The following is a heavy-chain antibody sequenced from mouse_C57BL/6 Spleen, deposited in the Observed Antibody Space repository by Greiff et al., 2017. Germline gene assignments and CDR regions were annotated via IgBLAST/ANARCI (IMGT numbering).Heavy chain of an antibody. V-gene: IGHV1-82*01. J-gene: IGHJ1*03. CDR2: IYPGDGDT. CDR3: AREHYGSSSPYWYFDV. CDR1: GYAFSSSW. Sequence: VQLQQSGPELVKPGASVKISCKASGYAFSSSWMNWVKQRPGEGLEWIGRIYPGDGDTNYNGKFKGKATLTADKSSSTAYMQLSSLTSEDSAVYFCAREHYGSSSPYWYFDVWGTGTTVTVSS. D-gene: IGHD1-1*01.